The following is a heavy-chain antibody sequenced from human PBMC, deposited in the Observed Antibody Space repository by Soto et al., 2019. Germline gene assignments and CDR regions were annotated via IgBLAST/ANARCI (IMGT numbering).Heavy chain of an antibody. J-gene: IGHJ5*02. Sequence: QVQLVESGGGVVQPGRSLRLSCAASGFTFSSYGMHWVRQAPGKGLEWVAVIWYDGSNKYYADSVKGRFTISRDNSKNTLYLQMNSLRAEDTAVYYCARTYYDLLTGYEGYNWFDPWGQGTLVTVSS. V-gene: IGHV3-33*01. CDR2: IWYDGSNK. CDR1: GFTFSSYG. CDR3: ARTYYDLLTGYEGYNWFDP. D-gene: IGHD3-9*01.